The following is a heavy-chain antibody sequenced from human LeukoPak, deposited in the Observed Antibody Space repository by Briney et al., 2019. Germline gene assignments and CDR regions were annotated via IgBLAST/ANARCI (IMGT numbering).Heavy chain of an antibody. Sequence: SQTLSLTCAISGDSVSSNSAAWSWIRQSPPRGLEWLGRTYYRSKWHNDYAVSVKSRITINPDISKNQFSLHLNSVTPEDTAVYYCARVVGGSPDYWGQGTLVAVSS. J-gene: IGHJ4*02. CDR2: TYYRSKWHN. D-gene: IGHD2-15*01. CDR3: ARVVGGSPDY. CDR1: GDSVSSNSAA. V-gene: IGHV6-1*01.